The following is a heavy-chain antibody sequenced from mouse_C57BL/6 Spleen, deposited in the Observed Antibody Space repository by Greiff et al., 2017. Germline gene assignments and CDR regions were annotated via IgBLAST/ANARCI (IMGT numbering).Heavy chain of an antibody. J-gene: IGHJ4*01. CDR2: IHPNSGST. D-gene: IGHD2-1*01. CDR1: GYTFTSYW. CDR3: ARDYGNYAYAMDY. V-gene: IGHV1-64*01. Sequence: QVQLQQPGAELVKPGASVKLSCKASGYTFTSYWMHWVTQRPGQGLEWIGMIHPNSGSTNYNEKFKSKATLTVDKSSSTAYMQLSSLTSEDSAVYYCARDYGNYAYAMDYWGQGTSVTVSS.